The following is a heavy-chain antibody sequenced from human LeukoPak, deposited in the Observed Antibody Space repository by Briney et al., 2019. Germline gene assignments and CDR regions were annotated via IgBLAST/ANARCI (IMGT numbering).Heavy chain of an antibody. J-gene: IGHJ5*02. CDR2: IYYSGST. Sequence: KPSETLSLTCTVSGGSISSYCWSWIRQPPGKGLEWIGYIYYSGSTNYNPSLKSRVTISVDTSKNQFSLKLSSVTAADTAVYYCARESLRQQLVHPWGQGTLVTVSS. D-gene: IGHD6-13*01. CDR1: GGSISSYC. V-gene: IGHV4-59*01. CDR3: ARESLRQQLVHP.